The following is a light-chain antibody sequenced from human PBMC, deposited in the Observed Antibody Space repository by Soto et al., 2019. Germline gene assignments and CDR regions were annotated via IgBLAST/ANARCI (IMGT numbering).Light chain of an antibody. J-gene: IGKJ1*01. Sequence: EIVLTQSPATLSLSPGERATLSCRASQSISSGYLAWYQQKPGQAPRLLIYGASSRATGIPDRFSGSGSETDFTLTISRLEPEDFAVYYCQRYGTSLTWTFGQGTKV. CDR1: QSISSGY. CDR2: GAS. V-gene: IGKV3-20*01. CDR3: QRYGTSLTWT.